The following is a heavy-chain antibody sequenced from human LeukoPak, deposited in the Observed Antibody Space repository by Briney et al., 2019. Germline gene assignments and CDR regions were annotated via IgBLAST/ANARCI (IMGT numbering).Heavy chain of an antibody. J-gene: IGHJ4*02. CDR2: INPNSGGT. D-gene: IGHD6-13*01. CDR3: ARDLGYSSSHPLDY. Sequence: ASVEVSCKASGYTFTGYYMHWVRQAPGQGLEWMGWINPNSGGTNYAQKFQGRVTMTRDTSISTAYMELSRLRSDDTAVYYCARDLGYSSSHPLDYWGQGTLVTVSS. V-gene: IGHV1-2*02. CDR1: GYTFTGYY.